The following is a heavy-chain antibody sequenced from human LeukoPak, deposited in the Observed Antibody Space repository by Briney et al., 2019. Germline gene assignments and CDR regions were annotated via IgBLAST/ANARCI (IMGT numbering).Heavy chain of an antibody. CDR2: MNPNSGNT. J-gene: IGHJ4*02. CDR3: ATKASSIAAAGNYFDY. D-gene: IGHD6-13*01. Sequence: TSVKVSCKASGYTFTSYDINWVRQATGQGLEWMGWMNPNSGNTGYAQKFQGRVTMTRNTSISTAYMELSSLRSEDTAVYYCATKASSIAAAGNYFDYWGQGTLVTVSS. V-gene: IGHV1-8*01. CDR1: GYTFTSYD.